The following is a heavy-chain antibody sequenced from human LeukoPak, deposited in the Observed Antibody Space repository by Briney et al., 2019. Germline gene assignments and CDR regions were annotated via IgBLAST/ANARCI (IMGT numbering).Heavy chain of an antibody. V-gene: IGHV1-46*01. J-gene: IGHJ5*02. CDR3: ARDQGYSSPPSNWFDP. CDR1: GYSLTSNY. Sequence: ASVEVSCKASGYSLTSNYIHWVRQAPGQGLEWMGMIYPRDGSTSYAQKFQGRVTVTRDTSTSTVHMELSSLRSEDTAEYYCARDQGYSSPPSNWFDPWGQGTLVTVSS. D-gene: IGHD6-13*01. CDR2: IYPRDGST.